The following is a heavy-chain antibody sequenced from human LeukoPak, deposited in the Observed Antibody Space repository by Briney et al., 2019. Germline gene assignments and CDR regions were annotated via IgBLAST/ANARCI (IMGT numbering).Heavy chain of an antibody. CDR3: ASVSAAAGPDPAFDI. D-gene: IGHD6-13*01. CDR2: INHSGST. V-gene: IGHV4-34*01. CDR1: GGSFSGYY. Sequence: SETLSLTCAVYGGSFSGYYWSWIRQPPGKGLEWIGEINHSGSTNYNPSLKSRVTIPVDTSKNQFSLKLSSVTAADTAVYYCASVSAAAGPDPAFDIWGQGTMVTVSS. J-gene: IGHJ3*02.